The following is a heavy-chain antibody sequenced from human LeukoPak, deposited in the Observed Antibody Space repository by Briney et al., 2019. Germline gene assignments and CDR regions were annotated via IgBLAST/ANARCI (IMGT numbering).Heavy chain of an antibody. CDR3: ARNNYYYMDV. Sequence: PSETLSLTCTVSGGSISSSSYYWGWIRQPPGKGLEWIGYIYYSGSTNYNPSLKSRVTISVDTSKNQFSLKLSSVTAADTAVYYCARNNYYYMDVWGKGTTVTVSS. V-gene: IGHV4-61*05. CDR2: IYYSGST. J-gene: IGHJ6*03. CDR1: GGSISSSSYY.